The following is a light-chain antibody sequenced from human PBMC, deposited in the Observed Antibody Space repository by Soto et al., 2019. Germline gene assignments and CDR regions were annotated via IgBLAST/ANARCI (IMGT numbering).Light chain of an antibody. CDR1: QTVLYSSSNKNY. CDR3: QQYYSTPWT. CDR2: WAS. J-gene: IGKJ1*01. Sequence: DIVMTQSPDSLAVSLGERATINCKSSQTVLYSSSNKNYLAWYQQKPGQPPKLLVYWASTRESGVPDRFSGSGSGTDFTLTISSLQVEDVAVYYCQQYYSTPWTFGQGTKVEIK. V-gene: IGKV4-1*01.